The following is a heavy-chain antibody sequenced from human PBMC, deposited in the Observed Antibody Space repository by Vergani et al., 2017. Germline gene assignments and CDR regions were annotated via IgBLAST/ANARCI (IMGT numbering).Heavy chain of an antibody. J-gene: IGHJ4*02. V-gene: IGHV3-30*02. CDR2: IGYDGRIK. D-gene: IGHD2-2*01. CDR1: GFSFNTYG. Sequence: QVQLVETGGGVVQPGGSLRLYCATSGFSFNTYGAHWVRQAPGKGLEWVAFIGYDGRIKYNVDSVKGRFTISRDTSKKTLSLQMRSLRADDTAVYYCAKDGCSSTSCYLFDYWGQGTLVTVSS. CDR3: AKDGCSSTSCYLFDY.